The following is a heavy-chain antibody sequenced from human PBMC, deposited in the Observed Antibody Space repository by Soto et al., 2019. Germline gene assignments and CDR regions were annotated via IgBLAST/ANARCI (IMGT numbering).Heavy chain of an antibody. Sequence: GGSLRLSCAASGFTFSSYWMHWVRQAPGKGLVWVSRINSDGSSTSYADSVKGRFTISRDNAKNTLYLQMNSLRAEDTAVYYCARVTYSSSPLDYWGQGTLVTVSS. D-gene: IGHD6-13*01. CDR2: INSDGSST. V-gene: IGHV3-74*01. CDR3: ARVTYSSSPLDY. J-gene: IGHJ4*02. CDR1: GFTFSSYW.